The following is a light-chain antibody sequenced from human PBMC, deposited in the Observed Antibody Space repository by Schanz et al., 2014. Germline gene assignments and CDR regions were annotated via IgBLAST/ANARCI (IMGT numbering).Light chain of an antibody. Sequence: EIVMTQSPATLSVSPGERVTLSCRASQSVSSNLAWYQQKPGQAPSLLIYGASTRATGIPARFSGSGSGTTFTLTISSLQPDDFATYYCQQYDSYSRTFGQGTKVEIK. J-gene: IGKJ1*01. CDR2: GAS. CDR1: QSVSSN. V-gene: IGKV3-15*01. CDR3: QQYDSYSRT.